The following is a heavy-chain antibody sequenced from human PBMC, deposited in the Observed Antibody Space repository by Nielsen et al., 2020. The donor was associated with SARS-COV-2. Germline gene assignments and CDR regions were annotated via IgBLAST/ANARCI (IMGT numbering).Heavy chain of an antibody. Sequence: ASVKVSCKASGYTFTSYGISWVQQAPGQGLEWMGWISAYNGNTNYAQKLQGRVTMTTDTSTSTAYMELRSLRSDDTAVYYCARVGTIWQWLVRTYYFDYWGQGTLVTVSS. CDR1: GYTFTSYG. CDR3: ARVGTIWQWLVRTYYFDY. J-gene: IGHJ4*02. D-gene: IGHD6-19*01. CDR2: ISAYNGNT. V-gene: IGHV1-18*01.